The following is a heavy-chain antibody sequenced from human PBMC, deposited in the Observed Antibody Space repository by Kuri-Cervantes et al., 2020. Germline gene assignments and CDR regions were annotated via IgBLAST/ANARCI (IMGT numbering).Heavy chain of an antibody. CDR3: AKEGGGSGSLWTINYYGMDV. D-gene: IGHD3-10*01. CDR1: GFTLSSYA. Sequence: GGSLRLSCAASGFTLSSYAMSWVRQAPGKGLEWVSAISGSGGSAYYADSVKGRFTISRDNSKNTLYLQMNSLRAEDTAVYYCAKEGGGSGSLWTINYYGMDVWGQGTTVTVSS. V-gene: IGHV3-23*01. CDR2: ISGSGGSA. J-gene: IGHJ6*02.